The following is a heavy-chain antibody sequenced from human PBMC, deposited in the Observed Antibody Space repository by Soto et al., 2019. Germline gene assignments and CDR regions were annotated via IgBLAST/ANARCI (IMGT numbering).Heavy chain of an antibody. V-gene: IGHV1-46*01. CDR3: ARDYVDTAMERGYGMDV. D-gene: IGHD5-18*01. CDR1: GYTFTSYY. Sequence: QVQLVQSGAEVKKPGASVKVSCKASGYTFTSYYMHWVRQAPGQGLEWMGIINPSGGSTSYAQKFQGRVTMTRDTSTSTVYMELSSLRSEDTAVYYCARDYVDTAMERGYGMDVWGQGTTVTVSS. J-gene: IGHJ6*02. CDR2: INPSGGST.